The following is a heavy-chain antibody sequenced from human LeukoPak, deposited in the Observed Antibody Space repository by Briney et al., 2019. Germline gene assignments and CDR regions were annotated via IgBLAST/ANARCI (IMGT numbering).Heavy chain of an antibody. CDR2: IKEDGSEK. J-gene: IGHJ4*02. D-gene: IGHD6-6*01. CDR3: ARDSSIKGLSSD. CDR1: GFTLSSFW. Sequence: GGSLKLSCAASGFTLSSFWMSWVRQAPGKGLEWVANIKEDGSEKFYVDSVKGRFIIPRDNAKNSLYLQMNSLRAEDTAVYYCARDSSIKGLSSDWGQGTLVTVSS. V-gene: IGHV3-7*03.